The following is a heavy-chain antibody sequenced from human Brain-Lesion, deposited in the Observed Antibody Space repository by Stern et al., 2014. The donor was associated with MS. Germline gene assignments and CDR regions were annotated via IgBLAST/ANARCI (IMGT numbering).Heavy chain of an antibody. CDR1: GGSISSSTYY. V-gene: IGHV4-39*01. CDR2: IYYSGFT. Sequence: VQLEESGPGLVKPSETLSLTCTVSGGSISSSTYYWAWIRQPPGKGLEWIGNIYYSGFTYYNPSLKSLVTISVDMSKNQFSLKLSSVTAADTAIYYCARHDSVPRPSQLYSARDRGPGYFDYWGQGTLVTVSS. D-gene: IGHD1-26*01. CDR3: ARHDSVPRPSQLYSARDRGPGYFDY. J-gene: IGHJ4*02.